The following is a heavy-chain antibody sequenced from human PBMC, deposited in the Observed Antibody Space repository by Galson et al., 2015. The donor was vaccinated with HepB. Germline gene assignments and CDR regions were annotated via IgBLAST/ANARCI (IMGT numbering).Heavy chain of an antibody. J-gene: IGHJ4*02. CDR1: GGTFSSYA. CDR3: ARGGGQYDSSGYFFY. D-gene: IGHD3-22*01. V-gene: IGHV1-69*01. Sequence: SCKASGGTFSSYAISWVRQAPGQGLEWMGGIIPIFGIANYAQKFQGRVTITADESTSTAYMELSSLRSEDTAVYYCARGGGQYDSSGYFFYWGQGTLATVSS. CDR2: IIPIFGIA.